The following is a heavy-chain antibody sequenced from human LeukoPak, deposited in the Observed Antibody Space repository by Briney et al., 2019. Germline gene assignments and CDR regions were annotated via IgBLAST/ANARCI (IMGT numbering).Heavy chain of an antibody. Sequence: GGSLRLSCAASGFTFSSYAMSWVRQAPGKGLEWVSAISGSGGSTYYADSVKGRFTISRDNSKNTLYLQMNSLRAEDTAVYYCAKDPPAYYYDSSGYGVWGQGTLVTVSS. D-gene: IGHD3-22*01. CDR3: AKDPPAYYYDSSGYGV. CDR2: ISGSGGST. J-gene: IGHJ4*02. V-gene: IGHV3-23*01. CDR1: GFTFSSYA.